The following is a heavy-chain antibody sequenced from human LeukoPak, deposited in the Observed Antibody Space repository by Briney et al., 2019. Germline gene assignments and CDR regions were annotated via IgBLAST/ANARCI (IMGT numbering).Heavy chain of an antibody. J-gene: IGHJ3*02. CDR2: ISGSGGST. CDR1: KFNFHTCG. CDR3: AKDPNGDYIGAFAI. V-gene: IGHV3-23*01. D-gene: IGHD4-17*01. Sequence: PGGSLRLSCTTPKFNFHTCGLTWVRQAPGKELEWVSSISGSGGSTQYAASVQGRFTISRDNSKNTLYLQMNSLRAEDPAVYSCAKDPNGDYIGAFAIWGQRTMVTAPS.